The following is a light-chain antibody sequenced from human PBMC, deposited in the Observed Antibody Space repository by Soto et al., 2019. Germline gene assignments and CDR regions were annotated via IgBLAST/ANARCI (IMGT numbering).Light chain of an antibody. Sequence: EIVMTQSPATLSVSPGERATLSCRASQSVTTNLAWYQQKPGQAPRLLIYGASTRATGIPARFSGSGSGTDFTLTISSLQSEDFAVYYCQQYNNWPRTLGQGTKVEIK. V-gene: IGKV3-15*01. CDR3: QQYNNWPRT. J-gene: IGKJ1*01. CDR1: QSVTTN. CDR2: GAS.